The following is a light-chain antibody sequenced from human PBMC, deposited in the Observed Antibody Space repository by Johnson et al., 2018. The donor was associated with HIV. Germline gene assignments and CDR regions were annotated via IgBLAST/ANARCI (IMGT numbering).Light chain of an antibody. CDR3: GTWDSSLSSGRGV. CDR2: ENN. Sequence: QSVLTQPPSVSAAPGQKVTISCSGSSSNIGNNYVSWYQQFPGTAPKLLIYENNKRPSGIPDRFSGSKSGTSATLGITGLQTGDEADYYCGTWDSSLSSGRGVFGTGTKVTVL. V-gene: IGLV1-51*02. J-gene: IGLJ1*01. CDR1: SSNIGNNY.